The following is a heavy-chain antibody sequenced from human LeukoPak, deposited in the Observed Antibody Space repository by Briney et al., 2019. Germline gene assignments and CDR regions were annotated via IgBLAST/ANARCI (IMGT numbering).Heavy chain of an antibody. V-gene: IGHV1-8*01. CDR3: AREVRRVYDFWSGYRRRGMDV. CDR1: GYTFTSYD. D-gene: IGHD3-3*01. J-gene: IGHJ6*03. Sequence: ASVKVSCKASGYTFTSYDINWVRRATGQGLEWMGWMNPNSGNTGYAQKFQGRVTMTRNTSLSTAYMELSSLRSEDTAVYYCAREVRRVYDFWSGYRRRGMDVWGKGTTVTVSS. CDR2: MNPNSGNT.